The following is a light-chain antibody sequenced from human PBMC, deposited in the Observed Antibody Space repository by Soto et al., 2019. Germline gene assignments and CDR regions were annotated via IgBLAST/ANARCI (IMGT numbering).Light chain of an antibody. CDR2: GAS. J-gene: IGKJ1*01. CDR1: QSVSSSY. Sequence: EIVLTQSPGTLSLSLGERVTLSCRASQSVSSSYLAWYQQKPGQAPRLLLYGASSRATDIPDRFSGSGSGTDFTLTISRLEPEDFAVYYCQQHASSPRTFGQGTKVEIK. V-gene: IGKV3-20*01. CDR3: QQHASSPRT.